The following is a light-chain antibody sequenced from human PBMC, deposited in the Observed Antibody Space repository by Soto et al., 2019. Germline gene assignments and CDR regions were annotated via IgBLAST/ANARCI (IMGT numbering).Light chain of an antibody. CDR2: EVS. CDR1: SSDVGGYNY. CDR3: SSYAGSAIGV. J-gene: IGLJ1*01. Sequence: QSVLTQPPSASGSPGQSVTISCTGTSSDVGGYNYVSRYQQHPGKAPKLMIYEVSKRPSGVPDRFSGSKSGNTASLTVSGLQAEDEADYYCSSYAGSAIGVFGTGTKLTVL. V-gene: IGLV2-8*01.